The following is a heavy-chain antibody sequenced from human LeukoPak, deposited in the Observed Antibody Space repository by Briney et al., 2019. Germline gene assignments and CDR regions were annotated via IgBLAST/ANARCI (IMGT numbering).Heavy chain of an antibody. CDR2: INAGNGNT. CDR3: ARGRELSLGSVSDY. V-gene: IGHV1-3*03. D-gene: IGHD3-16*01. J-gene: IGHJ4*02. Sequence: GASVKVSCKASGYTFTSYAMHWVRQAPGQRLEWMGWINAGNGNTKYSQEFQGRVTITRDTSASTAYMELSSLRSEDVAVYYCARGRELSLGSVSDYWGQGTLVTVSS. CDR1: GYTFTSYA.